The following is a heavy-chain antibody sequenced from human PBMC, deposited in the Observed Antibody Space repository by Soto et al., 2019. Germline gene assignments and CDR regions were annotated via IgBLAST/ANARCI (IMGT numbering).Heavy chain of an antibody. J-gene: IGHJ4*02. CDR1: GGSFTGYY. CDR2: VKDGGVT. CDR3: TRGQEGVVATH. Sequence: QVQLQQWGAGLLKPSETLSLTCAVNGGSFTGYYWSWVRQPPGKGLEWIGEVKDGGVTNYSPSLRSXXTXSXXAPKKQFSPKVTSVTAADTAVYYCTRGQEGVVATHWDQGTLVTVSS. V-gene: IGHV4-34*01. D-gene: IGHD5-12*01.